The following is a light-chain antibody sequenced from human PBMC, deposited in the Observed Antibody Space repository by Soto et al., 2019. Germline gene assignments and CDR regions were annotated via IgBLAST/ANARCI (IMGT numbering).Light chain of an antibody. Sequence: DIHLTQSPSSLSASVGDIVTISCRASQSITGFVNWYQHKPGEAPKLLIYTASKLQSGVPSRFSGGGSGTDFTLTISDVQPEDFATYYCQQSYGAPRTFGQGTKVEIK. V-gene: IGKV1-39*01. J-gene: IGKJ1*01. CDR3: QQSYGAPRT. CDR2: TAS. CDR1: QSITGF.